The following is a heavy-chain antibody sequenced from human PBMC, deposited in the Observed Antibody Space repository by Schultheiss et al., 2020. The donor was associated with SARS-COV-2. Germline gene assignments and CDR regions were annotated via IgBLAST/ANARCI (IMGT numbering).Heavy chain of an antibody. CDR3: ARDYRVQTVGNWFDP. Sequence: SETLSLTCAVSGGSISSSNWWSWVRQPPGKGLEWIGEIYHSGSTYYNPSLKSRVTISVDTSKNQFSLKLSSVTAADTAVYYCARDYRVQTVGNWFDPWGQGTLVTVSS. D-gene: IGHD1-1*01. V-gene: IGHV4-4*02. CDR1: GGSISSSNW. CDR2: IYHSGST. J-gene: IGHJ5*02.